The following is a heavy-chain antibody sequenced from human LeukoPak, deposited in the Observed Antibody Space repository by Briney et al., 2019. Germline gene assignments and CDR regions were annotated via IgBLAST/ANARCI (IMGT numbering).Heavy chain of an antibody. CDR2: ISSSISTI. D-gene: IGHD3-22*01. Sequence: PGGSLRLSCAASGFTFSSYAMSWVRQAPGKGLEWVSYISSSISTIYYADSVKGRFTISRDNAKNSLYLQMNSLRAEDTAVYYCARDQVNYYDSFDYWGQGTLVTVSS. J-gene: IGHJ4*02. CDR1: GFTFSSYA. V-gene: IGHV3-48*01. CDR3: ARDQVNYYDSFDY.